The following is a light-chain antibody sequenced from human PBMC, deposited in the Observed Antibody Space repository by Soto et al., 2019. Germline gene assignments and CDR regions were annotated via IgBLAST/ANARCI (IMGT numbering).Light chain of an antibody. CDR3: QQRSSWT. V-gene: IGKV3-11*01. CDR1: QSVSSF. J-gene: IGKJ1*01. Sequence: EXVLTQSPATLSLSQGERDTLSCRASQSVSSFLGWYQQKPGQAPRLLIYDASNRAPGIPARFSGSGSGTDFTLTISSLEPEDFAVYYCQQRSSWTFGQGTKVDIK. CDR2: DAS.